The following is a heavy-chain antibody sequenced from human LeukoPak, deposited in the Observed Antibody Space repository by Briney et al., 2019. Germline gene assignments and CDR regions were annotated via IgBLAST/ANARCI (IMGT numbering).Heavy chain of an antibody. CDR1: GASISSYY. CDR2: IYYSGTT. V-gene: IGHV4-59*01. Sequence: SETLSLTCAVSGASISSYYWSWIRQPPGKELEWIGYIYYSGTTNYNPSLKSRVTISLDTSKNQFSLKLSSVAAADTAVYYCAREVVVASYYFDSWGQGILVTVSS. CDR3: AREVVVASYYFDS. J-gene: IGHJ4*02. D-gene: IGHD2-15*01.